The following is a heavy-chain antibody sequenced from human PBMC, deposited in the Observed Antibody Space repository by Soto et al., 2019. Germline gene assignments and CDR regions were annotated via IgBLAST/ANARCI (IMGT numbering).Heavy chain of an antibody. CDR2: ISWNSGSI. V-gene: IGHV3-9*01. D-gene: IGHD3-9*01. J-gene: IGHJ3*02. Sequence: PGGSLRLSCAASGFTFDDYAMHWVRQAPGKGLEWVSGISWNSGSIGYADSVKGRFTISRDNAKNSLYLQMNSLRAEDTALYYCAKAYDILTGYLPQDAFDIWGQGTMVTVSS. CDR3: AKAYDILTGYLPQDAFDI. CDR1: GFTFDDYA.